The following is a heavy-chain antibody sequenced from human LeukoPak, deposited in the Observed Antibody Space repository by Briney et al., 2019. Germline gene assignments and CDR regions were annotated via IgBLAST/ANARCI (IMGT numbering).Heavy chain of an antibody. V-gene: IGHV4-59*08. CDR3: ARGYCSSTNCSPFDP. J-gene: IGHJ5*02. CDR1: GGSISSYY. Sequence: SETLSLTCTVSGGSISSYYWSWIRQPPGKGLEWIGYIYYSGSTNYNPSLKSRVTISVDTSKNQSSLKLSSVTAADTAVYYCARGYCSSTNCSPFDPWGQGTLVTVSS. CDR2: IYYSGST. D-gene: IGHD2-2*01.